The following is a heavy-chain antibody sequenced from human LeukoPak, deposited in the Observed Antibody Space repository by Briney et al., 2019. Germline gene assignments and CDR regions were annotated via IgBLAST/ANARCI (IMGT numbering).Heavy chain of an antibody. CDR3: ARDLDTTVTMKGMDV. D-gene: IGHD4-17*01. CDR1: GGSFSGYY. CDR2: INHSGST. V-gene: IGHV4-34*01. J-gene: IGHJ6*04. Sequence: PSETLSLTCAFYGGSFSGYYWSWIRQPPGKGLEWIGEINHSGSTNYNPSLRSRVTISIDTSKNQFSLRLTSVTAADTAVYYCARDLDTTVTMKGMDVWGKGTTVTVSS.